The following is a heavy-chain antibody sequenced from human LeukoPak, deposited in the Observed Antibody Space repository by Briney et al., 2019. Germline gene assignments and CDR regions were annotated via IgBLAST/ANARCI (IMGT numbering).Heavy chain of an antibody. CDR1: GGSISSYY. Sequence: PSETLSLTCTVSGGSISSYYWSWIRQPAGKGLEWIGRIYTSGSTNYNPSLKSRVTMSVDTSKNQFSLKLSSVTAADTAVYYCARVVIAAAPKVRRHNWFDPWAREPWSPSPQ. V-gene: IGHV4-4*07. CDR2: IYTSGST. D-gene: IGHD6-13*01. J-gene: IGHJ5*02. CDR3: ARVVIAAAPKVRRHNWFDP.